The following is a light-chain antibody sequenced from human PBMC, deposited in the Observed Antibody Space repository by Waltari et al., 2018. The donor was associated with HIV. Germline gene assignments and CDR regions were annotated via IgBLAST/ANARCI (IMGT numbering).Light chain of an antibody. CDR3: QQGNSFPFT. V-gene: IGKV1-12*01. J-gene: IGKJ3*01. CDR1: QAISTW. CDR2: GAS. Sequence: DIQMTQSPPSVSASVGDRVTISCRASQAISTWLAWYQQKPGKAPKLLIYGASSLQSGVPSRFSGIGSGRVFTLTINGLQPEDFATYYCQQGNSFPFTFGPGTTVDIK.